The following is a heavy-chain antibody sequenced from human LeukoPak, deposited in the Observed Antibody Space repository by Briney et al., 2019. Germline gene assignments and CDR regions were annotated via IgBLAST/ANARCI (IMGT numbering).Heavy chain of an antibody. D-gene: IGHD6-6*01. Sequence: GGSLRLSCEVSGFIFSSYAMSWVRQAPGKGLEWVSAISGSGGLTYYADSVKGRFTISRDNSKNTLYLQMKSLRAEDTAVHYCAKAGPRAARLGEGDAFDIWGQGTMVTVSS. CDR1: GFIFSSYA. CDR2: ISGSGGLT. J-gene: IGHJ3*02. V-gene: IGHV3-23*01. CDR3: AKAGPRAARLGEGDAFDI.